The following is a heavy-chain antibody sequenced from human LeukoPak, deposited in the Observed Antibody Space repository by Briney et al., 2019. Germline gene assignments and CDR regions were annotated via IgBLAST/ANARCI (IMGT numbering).Heavy chain of an antibody. D-gene: IGHD6-13*01. J-gene: IGHJ4*02. CDR3: AKDSNGYSSSWHSFDY. CDR1: GFTFSNYA. CDR2: ISGSGGST. V-gene: IGHV3-23*01. Sequence: GGSLRLSCAASGFTFSNYAMSWVRQAPGKGLEWVSTISGSGGSTYYADSVKGRFTISRDNSKNTLYPQLNSLRAEDTAVYYCAKDSNGYSSSWHSFDYWGQGTLVTVSS.